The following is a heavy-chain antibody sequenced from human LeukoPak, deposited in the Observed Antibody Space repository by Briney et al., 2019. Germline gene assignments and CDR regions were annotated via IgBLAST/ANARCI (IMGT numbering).Heavy chain of an antibody. CDR1: GGSISSYY. D-gene: IGHD3-10*01. V-gene: IGHV4-59*01. CDR2: IYYSGST. J-gene: IGHJ4*02. CDR3: ARVGAYGSGSYLDY. Sequence: SETLSLTCTVSGGSISSYYWSWIRQPPGKGLEWIWYIYYSGSTNYNPSLKSRVTTSVDTSKNQFSLKLSSVTAADTAVYYCARVGAYGSGSYLDYWGQGTLVTVSS.